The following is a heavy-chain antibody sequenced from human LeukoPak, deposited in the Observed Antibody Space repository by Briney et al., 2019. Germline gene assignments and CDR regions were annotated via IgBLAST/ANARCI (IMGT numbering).Heavy chain of an antibody. CDR2: ISSRSDYT. Sequence: GGSLRLSCAASGFTFSDYYMSWIRQAPGKGLEWVSYISSRSDYTNYADSVKGRFTISRDNAKNSLYLQMNSLRAEDTAVYYCARGGSSWHESYWGQGTPVTVSS. D-gene: IGHD6-13*01. CDR3: ARGGSSWHESY. J-gene: IGHJ4*02. CDR1: GFTFSDYY. V-gene: IGHV3-11*05.